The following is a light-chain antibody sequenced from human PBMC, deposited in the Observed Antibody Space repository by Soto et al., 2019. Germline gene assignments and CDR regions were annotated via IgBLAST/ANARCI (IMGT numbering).Light chain of an antibody. CDR1: QSIHRY. V-gene: IGKV1-39*01. Sequence: DIQMTQSPSTLSASIGDRVSITCRASQSIHRYLNWYQQKPGKSPKLLIDVASSLRSGVPSRFSGGGSGTDYTLTISILQPEDFATYYCQQTYSDLWTFGPGTEV. J-gene: IGKJ1*01. CDR3: QQTYSDLWT. CDR2: VAS.